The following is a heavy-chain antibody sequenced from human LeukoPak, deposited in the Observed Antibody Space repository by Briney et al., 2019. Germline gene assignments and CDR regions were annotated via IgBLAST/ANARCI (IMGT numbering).Heavy chain of an antibody. Sequence: ASVKVSCKVSGYTLTELSMHWVRQAPGKGLEWMGGFDPEDGETIYAQKFQGRVTMTEDTSTDTAYMELSSLRSEDTAVYYCAREKLRGSVSYYDSSGYSPFDYWGQGTLVTVSS. CDR2: FDPEDGET. D-gene: IGHD3-22*01. J-gene: IGHJ4*02. V-gene: IGHV1-24*01. CDR1: GYTLTELS. CDR3: AREKLRGSVSYYDSSGYSPFDY.